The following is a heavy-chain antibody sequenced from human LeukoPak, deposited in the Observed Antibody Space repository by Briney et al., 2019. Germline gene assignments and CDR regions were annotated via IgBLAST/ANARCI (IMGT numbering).Heavy chain of an antibody. D-gene: IGHD2-15*01. CDR2: IRNDGSHK. J-gene: IGHJ4*02. CDR3: ARDPSYCGGGSCSPWNFFHY. V-gene: IGHV3-30*02. CDR1: GFAFRGSG. Sequence: GGSLRLSCAASGFAFRGSGIHWVRQAPGKGLEWVSFIRNDGSHKYYGDLVKGRFTISRDNSKNTVYLQMNSLRPEDTAVYYCARDPSYCGGGSCSPWNFFHYWGQGTLVIVSS.